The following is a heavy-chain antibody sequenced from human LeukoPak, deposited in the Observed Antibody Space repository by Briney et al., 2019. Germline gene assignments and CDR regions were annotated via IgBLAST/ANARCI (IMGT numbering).Heavy chain of an antibody. CDR3: AKVMAVAARRGNIGY. V-gene: IGHV3-23*01. CDR2: ISGSGGST. D-gene: IGHD6-19*01. Sequence: AGGSLRLSCAAAGFTFSSHAMNWVSQAPGKGLEWVSAISGSGGSTYYADSVKGRFTISRDNYKNTLYVQMNSLRAEDTAIYYCAKVMAVAARRGNIGYWGQGTLVTVSS. CDR1: GFTFSSHA. J-gene: IGHJ4*02.